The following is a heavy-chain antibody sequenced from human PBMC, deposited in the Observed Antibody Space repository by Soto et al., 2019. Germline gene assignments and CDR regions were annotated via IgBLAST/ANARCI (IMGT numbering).Heavy chain of an antibody. CDR2: IYYSGST. J-gene: IGHJ4*02. CDR1: GGSISSSSYY. V-gene: IGHV4-39*01. CDR3: ARLAPDGGHFDY. D-gene: IGHD6-25*01. Sequence: QLQLQESGPGLVKPSETLSLTCTVSGGSISSSSYYWGWIRQPPGKGLEWIGSIYYSGSTYYNPSLKSRVTISVDTSKNQFSLKLSSVTAADTAVYYCARLAPDGGHFDYWGQGTLVTVSS.